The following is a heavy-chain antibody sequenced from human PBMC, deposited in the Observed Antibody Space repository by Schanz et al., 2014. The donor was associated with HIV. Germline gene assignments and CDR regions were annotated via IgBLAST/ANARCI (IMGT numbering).Heavy chain of an antibody. D-gene: IGHD6-6*01. V-gene: IGHV3-30*18. CDR2: ISYDGSNK. CDR3: ANTEYPYSSSSDYYYGMDV. Sequence: QVQLVESGGGVVQPGRSLRLSCAASGFTFSNYGMNWVRQAPGKGLEWVAVISYDGSNKYYADSVKGRFTISRDDFKDTLYLQMNSLRAQDTAVYYCANTEYPYSSSSDYYYGMDVWGQGTTVTVSS. CDR1: GFTFSNYG. J-gene: IGHJ6*02.